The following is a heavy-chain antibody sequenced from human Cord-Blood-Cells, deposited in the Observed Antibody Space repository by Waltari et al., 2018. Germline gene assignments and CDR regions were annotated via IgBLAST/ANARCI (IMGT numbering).Heavy chain of an antibody. J-gene: IGHJ3*02. Sequence: QVQLVESGGGLVKPGGSLRLSCAASGFTFSDYYMSWIRQAPGKGREWVSNMSSSCSTIYYADSGKGRFTISRDNAKNSLYLQMNSLRAEDTAVYYCASYPPLDFWSGDAFDIWGQGTMVTVSS. V-gene: IGHV3-11*01. CDR1: GFTFSDYY. CDR3: ASYPPLDFWSGDAFDI. CDR2: MSSSCSTI. D-gene: IGHD3-3*01.